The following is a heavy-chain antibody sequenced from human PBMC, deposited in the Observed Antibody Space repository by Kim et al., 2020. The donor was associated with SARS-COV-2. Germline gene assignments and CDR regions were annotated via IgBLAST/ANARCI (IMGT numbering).Heavy chain of an antibody. CDR3: ARVSVTLAKLPRSINDFYYGMDV. Sequence: SETLSLTCTVSGGSISSGGYYWSWIRQHPGKGLEWIGYIYYSGSTYYNPSLKSRVTISVDTSKNLFSLKLSSVTAADTAVYYCARVSVTLAKLPRSINDFYYGMDVWGQGTPVTVSS. CDR2: IYYSGST. V-gene: IGHV4-31*03. J-gene: IGHJ6*02. CDR1: GGSISSGGYY. D-gene: IGHD2-21*01.